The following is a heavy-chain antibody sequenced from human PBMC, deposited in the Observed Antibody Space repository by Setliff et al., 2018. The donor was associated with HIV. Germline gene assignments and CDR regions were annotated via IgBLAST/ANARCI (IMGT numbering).Heavy chain of an antibody. CDR3: VTSSSWSSRLNF. CDR2: IFYSGSA. CDR1: GGSISSSSYC. D-gene: IGHD6-13*01. Sequence: PSETLSLTCTVSGGSISSSSYCWGWIRQPPGKGREWIGSIFYSGSANSNPSLRSPVAISVDTSKNQFTLKLTSATAADTAVYYCVTSSSWSSRLNFWGQGMLVTVSS. V-gene: IGHV4-39*01. J-gene: IGHJ4*02.